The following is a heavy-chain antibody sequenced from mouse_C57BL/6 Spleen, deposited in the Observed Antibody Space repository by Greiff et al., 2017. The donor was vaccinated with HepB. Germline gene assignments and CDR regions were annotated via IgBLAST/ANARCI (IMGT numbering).Heavy chain of an antibody. CDR3: ACYDYDGDYYAMDY. Sequence: EVKVVESGAELVKPGASVKLSCTASGFNIKDYYMHWVKQRTEQGLEWIGRIDPEDGETKYAPKFQGKATITADTSSNTAYLQLSSLTSEDTAVYYCACYDYDGDYYAMDYWGQGTSVTVSS. J-gene: IGHJ4*01. V-gene: IGHV14-2*01. CDR2: IDPEDGET. CDR1: GFNIKDYY. D-gene: IGHD2-4*01.